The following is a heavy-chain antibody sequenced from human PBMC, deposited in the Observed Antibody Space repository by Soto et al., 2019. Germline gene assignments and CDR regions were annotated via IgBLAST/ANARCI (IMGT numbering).Heavy chain of an antibody. CDR2: ISYDGSNK. V-gene: IGHV3-30-3*01. J-gene: IGHJ4*02. Sequence: GESLKISCAASGFTFSSYAMHWVRQAPGKGLEWVAVISYDGSNKYYADSVKGRFTISRDNSKNTLYLQMNSLRAEDTAVYYCARDRYYYGSGSPSRFDYWGQGTLVTVSS. CDR3: ARDRYYYGSGSPSRFDY. CDR1: GFTFSSYA. D-gene: IGHD3-10*01.